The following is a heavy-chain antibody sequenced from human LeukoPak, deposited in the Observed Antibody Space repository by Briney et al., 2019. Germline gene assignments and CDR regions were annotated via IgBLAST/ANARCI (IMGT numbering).Heavy chain of an antibody. Sequence: GESLKISCKASGYTFANYWIVWVRQMPGKGLEWMGIIHPGDSDTRYSPSFQGQATISADKSINTAYLQWSSLKASDTDMYYCAKGTLVGGFDYWGQGTLVTVSS. CDR3: AKGTLVGGFDY. CDR1: GYTFANYW. V-gene: IGHV5-51*01. J-gene: IGHJ4*02. CDR2: IHPGDSDT. D-gene: IGHD3-10*01.